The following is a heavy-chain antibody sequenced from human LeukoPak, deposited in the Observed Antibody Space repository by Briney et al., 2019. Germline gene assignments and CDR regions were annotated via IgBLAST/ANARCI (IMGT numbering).Heavy chain of an antibody. CDR2: ISAYNGNT. CDR1: GYTFTSYG. V-gene: IGHV1-18*01. J-gene: IGHJ4*02. Sequence: ASVKVSCKASGYTFTSYGISWVRQAPGQGLEWMGWISAYNGNTNYAQKLQGRVTMTTDISTSTAYMELRSLRSDDTAVYYCARDRGLDFWSGYSDFDYWGQGTLVTVSS. CDR3: ARDRGLDFWSGYSDFDY. D-gene: IGHD3-3*01.